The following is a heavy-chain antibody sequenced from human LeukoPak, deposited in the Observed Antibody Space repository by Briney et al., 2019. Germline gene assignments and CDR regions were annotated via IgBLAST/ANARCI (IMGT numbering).Heavy chain of an antibody. CDR1: GFTFSSYR. Sequence: GGSLRLSCAASGFTFSSYRMHWVRQAPGKGLVWVSPINNDGSITIYADSVKGRFTISRDNAKNTLYLQMNSLRAEDTAVYYCARGDGYNLLNYWGQGTLVTVSS. CDR3: ARGDGYNLLNY. CDR2: INNDGSIT. D-gene: IGHD5-24*01. J-gene: IGHJ4*02. V-gene: IGHV3-74*01.